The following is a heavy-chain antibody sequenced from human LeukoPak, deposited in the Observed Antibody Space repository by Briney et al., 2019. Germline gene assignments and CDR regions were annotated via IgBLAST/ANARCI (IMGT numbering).Heavy chain of an antibody. CDR2: IYYSGST. Sequence: PSETLSPTCTVSGGSVSSGSYCWSWIRQPPGKGLEWIGYIYYSGSTNYNPSLKSRVTISVDTSKNQFSLKLSSVTAADTAVYYCALGAVAGIDYWGQGTLVTVSS. J-gene: IGHJ4*02. D-gene: IGHD6-19*01. CDR3: ALGAVAGIDY. V-gene: IGHV4-61*01. CDR1: GGSVSSGSYC.